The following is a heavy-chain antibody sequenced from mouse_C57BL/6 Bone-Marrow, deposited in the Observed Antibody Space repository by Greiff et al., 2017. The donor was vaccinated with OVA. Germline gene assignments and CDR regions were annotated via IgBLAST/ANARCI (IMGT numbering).Heavy chain of an antibody. V-gene: IGHV1-74*01. Sequence: QVHVKQPGAELVKPGASVKVSCKASGYTFTSYWMHWVKQRPGQGLEWIGRIHPSDSDTNYNQKFKGKATLTVDKSSSTAYMQLSSLTSEDSAVYYCASLTTAPYFDYWGQGTTLTVSS. CDR3: ASLTTAPYFDY. CDR2: IHPSDSDT. CDR1: GYTFTSYW. D-gene: IGHD1-2*01. J-gene: IGHJ2*01.